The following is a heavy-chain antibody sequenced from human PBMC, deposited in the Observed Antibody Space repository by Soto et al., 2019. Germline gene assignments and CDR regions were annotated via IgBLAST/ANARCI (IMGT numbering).Heavy chain of an antibody. D-gene: IGHD6-13*01. CDR1: GFTFSSYA. Sequence: EVQLLESGGGLVQPGGSLRLSCAASGFTFSSYAMGWVRQAPGKGLEWVSSISNSGGTTYYADSVKGRFTVSRDNSKNTLFLQMDSLRAEDTAVYYCAKDRYTSSWYYFGHWGQGTLVTVSS. CDR3: AKDRYTSSWYYFGH. CDR2: ISNSGGTT. J-gene: IGHJ4*02. V-gene: IGHV3-23*01.